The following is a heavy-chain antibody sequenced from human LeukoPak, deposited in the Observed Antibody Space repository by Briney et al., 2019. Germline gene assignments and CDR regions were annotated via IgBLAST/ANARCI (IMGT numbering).Heavy chain of an antibody. CDR1: GFTFSSYA. CDR2: ISGSGGST. J-gene: IGHJ4*02. Sequence: QPGGSLILSCASAGFTFSSYAMSWGRQAPGKGLEWVAAISGSGGSTYYADSVKGRFTISRDNSRDTLYLQMNSLRAEDTAVYYCAKGYYDYVWGSYYFDYWGQGTLVSVSS. V-gene: IGHV3-23*01. CDR3: AKGYYDYVWGSYYFDY. D-gene: IGHD3-16*01.